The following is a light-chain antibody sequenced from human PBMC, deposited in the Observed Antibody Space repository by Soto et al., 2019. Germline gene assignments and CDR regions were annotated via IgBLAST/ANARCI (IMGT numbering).Light chain of an antibody. V-gene: IGKV3-11*01. CDR3: QQRNNWPLT. CDR1: QSIKNY. CDR2: DTS. J-gene: IGKJ1*01. Sequence: EILLTQSPATLSLSRGERATLSCRASQSIKNYLAWYQQKPGQAPRLLIYDTSNRATGIPARFSGRGSGTDFTLTISSLEPEDFAFYYCQQRNNWPLTFGQGTKVDIK.